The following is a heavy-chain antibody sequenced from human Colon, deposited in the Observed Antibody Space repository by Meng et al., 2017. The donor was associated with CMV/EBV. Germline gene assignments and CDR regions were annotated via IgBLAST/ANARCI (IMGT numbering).Heavy chain of an antibody. J-gene: IGHJ5*02. D-gene: IGHD2-15*01. V-gene: IGHV1-24*01. CDR3: ATVRGGSSLNWFDP. CDR1: GYTLTELS. Sequence: ASVKVSCKVSGYTLTELSMHWVRQAPGKGLEWMGGFDPEDGETIYAQKFQGRVTMTEDTSTDTAYMELSSLRSEDTAVYYCATVRGGSSLNWFDPWGQGTLVTVSS. CDR2: FDPEDGET.